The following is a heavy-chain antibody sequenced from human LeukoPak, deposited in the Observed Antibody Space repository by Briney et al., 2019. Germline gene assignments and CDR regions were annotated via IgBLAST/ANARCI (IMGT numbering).Heavy chain of an antibody. CDR3: ARDTPGLRY. Sequence: GASVKVSCKASGYTFTGYYMHWVRQAPGQGLEWMGWINTNTGNPTYAQGFTGRFVFSLDTSVSTAYLQISSPKAEDTAVYYCARDTPGLRYWGQGTLVTVSS. CDR2: INTNTGNP. J-gene: IGHJ4*02. V-gene: IGHV7-4-1*02. CDR1: GYTFTGYY. D-gene: IGHD7-27*01.